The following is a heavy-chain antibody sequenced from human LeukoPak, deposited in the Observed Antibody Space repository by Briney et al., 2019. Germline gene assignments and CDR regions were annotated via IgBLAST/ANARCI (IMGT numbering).Heavy chain of an antibody. J-gene: IGHJ4*02. CDR1: GYSLTNYW. D-gene: IGHD3-22*01. Sequence: GESLKISCKGSGYSLTNYWIAWVRQMSGKGLEWTGIIYPSDSDTKYSPSFRGQIVISADKSISTAYLQWSSLTASDTAMYYCATLDYYDSRGAFAYWGQGTLVTVSS. CDR3: ATLDYYDSRGAFAY. CDR2: IYPSDSDT. V-gene: IGHV5-51*01.